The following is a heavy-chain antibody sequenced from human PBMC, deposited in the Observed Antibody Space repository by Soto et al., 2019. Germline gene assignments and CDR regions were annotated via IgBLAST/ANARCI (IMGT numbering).Heavy chain of an antibody. D-gene: IGHD3-22*01. J-gene: IGHJ6*02. CDR1: GFTFSDYS. CDR3: ARGNRMIVALTNFYYYGVDV. Sequence: QVQLVESGGGLVKPGGSLRLSCAASGFTFSDYSMNWIRQAPGKGLEWVSYISTGRSYTNYADSVRGRFTISRDNAKNSLYLQMNSLRAEDTAVYYCARGNRMIVALTNFYYYGVDVWDQGTTVTVSS. CDR2: ISTGRSYT. V-gene: IGHV3-11*05.